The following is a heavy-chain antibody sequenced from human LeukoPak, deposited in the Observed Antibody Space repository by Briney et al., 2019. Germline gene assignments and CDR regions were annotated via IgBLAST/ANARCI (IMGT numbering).Heavy chain of an antibody. CDR2: ISSSSSYI. Sequence: GGSLRLSCAASGFTFSSYSMNWVRQAPGKGLEWVSSISSSSSYIYYADSVKGRFTISRDNAKNLLYLQMNSLRAEDTAVYYCARDSGRFGELVYWGQGTLVTVSS. J-gene: IGHJ4*02. V-gene: IGHV3-21*01. CDR3: ARDSGRFGELVY. D-gene: IGHD3-10*01. CDR1: GFTFSSYS.